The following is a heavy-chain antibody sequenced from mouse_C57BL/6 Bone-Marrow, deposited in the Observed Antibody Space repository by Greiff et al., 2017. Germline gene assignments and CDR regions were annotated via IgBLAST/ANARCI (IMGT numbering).Heavy chain of an antibody. V-gene: IGHV6-3*01. CDR1: GFTFSNYW. CDR2: IRLKSDNYAT. D-gene: IGHD2-13*01. CDR3: TRDHGGFAY. J-gene: IGHJ3*01. Sequence: EVKVEESGGGLVQPGGSMKLSCVASGFTFSNYWMNWVRQSPEKGLEWVAQIRLKSDNYATHYAESVKGRFTISRDDSKSSVYLQMNNLRAEDTGIYYCTRDHGGFAYWGQGTLVTVSA.